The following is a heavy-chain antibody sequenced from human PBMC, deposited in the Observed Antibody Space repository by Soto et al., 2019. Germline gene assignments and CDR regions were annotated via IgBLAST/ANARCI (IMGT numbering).Heavy chain of an antibody. CDR3: TTSPY. CDR1: GFTFSGAA. CDR2: IRSKTNNYAT. V-gene: IGHV3-73*01. Sequence: GGSLRLSXAVSGFTFSGAAIHWVRQAPGKGLEWIGRIRSKTNNYATAYADSVTGRFTLSRNDSSNTAYLQMKSLKTEDTAVYYCTTSPYWGQGTLVTVS. J-gene: IGHJ4*02.